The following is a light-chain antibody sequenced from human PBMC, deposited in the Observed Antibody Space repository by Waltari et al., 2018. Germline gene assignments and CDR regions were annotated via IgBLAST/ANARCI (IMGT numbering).Light chain of an antibody. CDR3: QQRSNWQST. Sequence: EIVLTQSPATLSLSPGERATLSCRASQSVSSDLALYQHQHGQAPRLLIYDASNRDTGIPARFSGSGSGTDFSLTISILEPEDVAVYYCQQRSNWQSTFGGGTKVEIK. V-gene: IGKV3-11*01. CDR1: QSVSSD. CDR2: DAS. J-gene: IGKJ4*02.